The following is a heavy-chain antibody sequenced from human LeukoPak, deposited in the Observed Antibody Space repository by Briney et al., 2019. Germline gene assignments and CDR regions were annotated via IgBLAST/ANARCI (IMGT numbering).Heavy chain of an antibody. Sequence: GGSLRLSCAASGFTFSSYSMNWVRQAPGKGLEWVSSISSSSSYIYYADSVKGRFTIFRDNSKNTLYLQMNSLRAEDTAVYYCAKVGALWFGELDYWGQGTLVTVPS. V-gene: IGHV3-21*04. CDR2: ISSSSSYI. J-gene: IGHJ4*02. D-gene: IGHD3-10*01. CDR1: GFTFSSYS. CDR3: AKVGALWFGELDY.